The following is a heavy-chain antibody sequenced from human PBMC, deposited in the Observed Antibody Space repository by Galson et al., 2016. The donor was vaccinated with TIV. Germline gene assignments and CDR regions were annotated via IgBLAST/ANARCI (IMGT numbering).Heavy chain of an antibody. CDR3: AKESGYSSGYITD. Sequence: SVKVSCKASGGPFSSYATTWVRQAPGQGLEWVGRIIPIFRTTNYAQRFQGRVTITADEFTGAAYMELNSLRSDDTAVYFCAKESGYSSGYITDWGQGTLVTVSS. CDR1: GGPFSSYA. CDR2: IIPIFRTT. D-gene: IGHD5-18*01. J-gene: IGHJ1*01. V-gene: IGHV1-69*13.